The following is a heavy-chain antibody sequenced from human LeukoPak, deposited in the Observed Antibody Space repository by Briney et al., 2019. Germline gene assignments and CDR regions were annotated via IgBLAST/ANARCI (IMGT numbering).Heavy chain of an antibody. J-gene: IGHJ1*01. D-gene: IGHD2-2*01. Sequence: ASVKVSCKASGGTFSSYAISWVRQAPGQGLEWMGGSIPIFGTANYAQKFQGRVTITADESTSTAYMELSSLRSEDTAVYYCARVVPAAPGPFQHWGQGTLVTVSS. CDR3: ARVVPAAPGPFQH. CDR2: SIPIFGTA. CDR1: GGTFSSYA. V-gene: IGHV1-69*13.